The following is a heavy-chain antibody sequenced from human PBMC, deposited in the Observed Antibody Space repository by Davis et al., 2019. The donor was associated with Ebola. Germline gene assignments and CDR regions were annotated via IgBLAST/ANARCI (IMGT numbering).Heavy chain of an antibody. CDR1: GFTVSSNY. V-gene: IGHV3-66*01. D-gene: IGHD6-19*01. J-gene: IGHJ4*02. Sequence: GGSLRLSCAASGFTVSSNYMSWVRQAPGKGLEWVSVIYSGGSTYYADSVKGRFTISRDNAKNSLYLQMNSLRAEDTAVYYCARDYQWLVQLRFDYWGQGTLVTVSS. CDR3: ARDYQWLVQLRFDY. CDR2: IYSGGST.